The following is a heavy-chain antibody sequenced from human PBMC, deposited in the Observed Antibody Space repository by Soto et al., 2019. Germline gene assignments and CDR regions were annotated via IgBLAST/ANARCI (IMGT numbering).Heavy chain of an antibody. Sequence: QVQLVQSGAEVKKPGSSVKVSCKASGGTFSSYAISWVRQAPGQGLEWMGGIIPIFGTANYAQKFQGRVTITADKSTSTAYMELSSLRAEDTAVYYCAANTKQGGGYYSYGMDVWGQGTTVTVSS. D-gene: IGHD1-1*01. CDR3: AANTKQGGGYYSYGMDV. CDR2: IIPIFGTA. J-gene: IGHJ6*02. CDR1: GGTFSSYA. V-gene: IGHV1-69*06.